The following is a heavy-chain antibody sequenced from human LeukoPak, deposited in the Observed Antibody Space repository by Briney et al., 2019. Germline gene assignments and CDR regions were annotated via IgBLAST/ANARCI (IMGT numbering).Heavy chain of an antibody. Sequence: PSETLSLTCTVSGGSISSSSYYWGWIRQPPGKGLEWVGSSYDSGSTYYNASLKSRVTRSVDTSKSKFSLKLSSVTAADTAVYYCARGYCSGGSCRIFRRAVYYMDVWGKGTTVTVSS. V-gene: IGHV4-39*07. D-gene: IGHD2-15*01. CDR2: SYDSGST. CDR3: ARGYCSGGSCRIFRRAVYYMDV. CDR1: GGSISSSSYY. J-gene: IGHJ6*03.